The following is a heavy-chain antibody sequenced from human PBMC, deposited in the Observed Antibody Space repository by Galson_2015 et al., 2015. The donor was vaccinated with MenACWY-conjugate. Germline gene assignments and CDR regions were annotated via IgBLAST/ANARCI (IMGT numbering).Heavy chain of an antibody. CDR2: ISYSGNT. CDR1: GGSISSYY. V-gene: IGHV4-59*01. CDR3: ARDRSGGYYDFDY. D-gene: IGHD1-26*01. J-gene: IGHJ4*02. Sequence: SETLSLTCTVSGGSISSYYWSWIRQSPGKGLEWLGYISYSGNTNYNPSLRSRVTISVDTSKNQFSLNLSSVTAADTAVYYCARDRSGGYYDFDYWGQGTLVTVSS.